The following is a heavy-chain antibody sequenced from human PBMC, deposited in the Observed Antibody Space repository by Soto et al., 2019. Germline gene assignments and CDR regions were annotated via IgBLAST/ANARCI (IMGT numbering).Heavy chain of an antibody. CDR1: GGSISSSSYY. Sequence: SETLSLTCTVSGGSISSSSYYWGWIRQPPGKGLEWIGSIYYSGSTYYNPSLKSRVTISVDTSKNQFSLKLSSVTAADTAVYYCARGKSSTVATFFDYWGQGTLVTVSS. V-gene: IGHV4-39*07. J-gene: IGHJ4*02. CDR2: IYYSGST. CDR3: ARGKSSTVATFFDY. D-gene: IGHD4-17*01.